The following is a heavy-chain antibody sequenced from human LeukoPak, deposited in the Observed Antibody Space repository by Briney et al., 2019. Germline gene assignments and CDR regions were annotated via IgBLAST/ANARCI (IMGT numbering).Heavy chain of an antibody. V-gene: IGHV3-64*01. D-gene: IGHD2-8*01. Sequence: GGSLRLSCAGSGFAFSSYAMHWVRQAPGKGLEYVSGISSNGGSTYHANSVKGRFTISRDNSKNTLYLQMGSLRAEDMAVYYCAREYCTNGVCYKRFDYWGQGTLVTVSS. CDR1: GFAFSSYA. J-gene: IGHJ4*02. CDR3: AREYCTNGVCYKRFDY. CDR2: ISSNGGST.